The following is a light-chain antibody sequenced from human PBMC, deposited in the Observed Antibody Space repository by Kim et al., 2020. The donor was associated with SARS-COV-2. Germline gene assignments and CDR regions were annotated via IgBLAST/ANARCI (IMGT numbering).Light chain of an antibody. CDR2: ENN. CDR1: GGSIATTY. V-gene: IGLV6-57*03. J-gene: IGLJ3*02. CDR3: QSFDSSNLV. Sequence: GRTVTISSTRGGGSIATTYVQWNQPRPGSVPTTVIYENNQRPSGVPDRFSGSVDSSSNSASLTISGLKTEDEADYYCQSFDSSNLVFGGGTQLTVL.